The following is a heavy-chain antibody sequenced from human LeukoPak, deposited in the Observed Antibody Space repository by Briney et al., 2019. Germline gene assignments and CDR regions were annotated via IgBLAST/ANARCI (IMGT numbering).Heavy chain of an antibody. CDR2: IKSKTDGGTT. Sequence: RGSLRLSCAVSGFTSSNASMGWGRHAPGEGQEWVGRIKSKTDGGTTNYAAPVKRRFTIARDDSKNALYLQMNSLKTEDTAVYYCTTSRSGFWGQGTLVTVSS. J-gene: IGHJ4*02. CDR3: TTSRSGF. CDR1: GFTSSNAS. D-gene: IGHD3-10*01. V-gene: IGHV3-15*01.